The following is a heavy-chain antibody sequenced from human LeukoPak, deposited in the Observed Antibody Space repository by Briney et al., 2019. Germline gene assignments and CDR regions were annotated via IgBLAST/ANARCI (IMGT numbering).Heavy chain of an antibody. Sequence: ASVKVSCKASGYTFTSYAMHWVRQAPGQRLEWMGWINAGNGNTKYSQKFQGRVTITRDTSASTAYMKLSSLRSEDTAVYYCARKGVTWYYGMDVWGKGTTVTVSS. V-gene: IGHV1-3*01. D-gene: IGHD2-21*02. CDR2: INAGNGNT. CDR3: ARKGVTWYYGMDV. J-gene: IGHJ6*04. CDR1: GYTFTSYA.